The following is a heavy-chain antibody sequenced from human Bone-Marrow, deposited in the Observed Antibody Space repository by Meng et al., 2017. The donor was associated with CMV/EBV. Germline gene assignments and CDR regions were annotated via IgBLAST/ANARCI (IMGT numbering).Heavy chain of an antibody. V-gene: IGHV1-69*05. D-gene: IGHD2-2*01. CDR2: IIPIFGTA. Sequence: SVKVSCKASGGTFSSYAISWVRQAPGQGLEWMGGIIPIFGTANYAQKFQGRVTITTDESTSTAYMEVSSLRSEDTAVYYCASRSGVPAAIGLVYYYGMDVWGQGTTVTVSS. J-gene: IGHJ6*02. CDR3: ASRSGVPAAIGLVYYYGMDV. CDR1: GGTFSSYA.